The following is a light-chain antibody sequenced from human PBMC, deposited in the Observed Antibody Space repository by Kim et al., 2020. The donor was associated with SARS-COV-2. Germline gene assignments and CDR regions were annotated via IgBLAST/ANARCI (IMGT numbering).Light chain of an antibody. CDR1: QDISNY. CDR2: DAS. CDR3: QQYDNLPFT. Sequence: DIQMTQSPSSLSASLGDRVTITCQASQDISNYLNWYLQKPGKAPKLLINDASNLETGVPSRFSGSGSGTDFIFTISSLQPEDVATYFCQQYDNLPFTFGPGTKLDIK. J-gene: IGKJ3*01. V-gene: IGKV1-33*01.